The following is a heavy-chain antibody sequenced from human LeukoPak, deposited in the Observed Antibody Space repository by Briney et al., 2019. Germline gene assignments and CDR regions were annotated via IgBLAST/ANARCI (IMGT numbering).Heavy chain of an antibody. Sequence: PGGSLRLSCAASGFPFSSYAMSWVRQAPGKGLEWVSAISGSGSSTYYADSVKGRFTISRDNAKNSLYLQMNSLRVEDTAVYYCVTVPDYWGQGTLVTVSS. J-gene: IGHJ4*02. CDR3: VTVPDY. V-gene: IGHV3-23*01. CDR2: ISGSGSST. D-gene: IGHD3-10*01. CDR1: GFPFSSYA.